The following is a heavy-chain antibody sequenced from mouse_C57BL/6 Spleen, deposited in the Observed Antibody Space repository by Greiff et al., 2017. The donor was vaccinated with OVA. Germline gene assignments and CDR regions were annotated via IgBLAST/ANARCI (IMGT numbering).Heavy chain of an antibody. CDR1: GYSITSGYY. CDR2: ISYDGSN. J-gene: IGHJ2*01. CDR3: ARDRAVVANFDY. Sequence: EVKLQESGPGLVKPSQSLSLTCSVTGYSITSGYYWNWIRQFPGNKLEWMGYISYDGSNNYNPSLKNRISITRDTSKNQFFLKLNSVTTEDTATYYCARDRAVVANFDYWGQGTTLTVSS. D-gene: IGHD1-1*01. V-gene: IGHV3-6*01.